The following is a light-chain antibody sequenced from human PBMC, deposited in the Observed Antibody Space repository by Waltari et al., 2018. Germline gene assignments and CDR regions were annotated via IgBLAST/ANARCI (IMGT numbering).Light chain of an antibody. CDR3: SSWDISLNAHV. Sequence: QAGLTHPPSVSKGLSQTPTLTCPGSSNNAGIHRAIWLQHHQGHPPKLLSYRNNNLPSGISERFSASRSGNTASLTITGLQPEDEADYYCSSWDISLNAHVFGTGTKVTVL. V-gene: IGLV10-54*04. J-gene: IGLJ1*01. CDR2: RNN. CDR1: SNNAGIHR.